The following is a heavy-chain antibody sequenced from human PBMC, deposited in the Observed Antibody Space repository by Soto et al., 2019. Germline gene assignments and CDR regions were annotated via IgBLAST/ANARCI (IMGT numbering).Heavy chain of an antibody. D-gene: IGHD1-26*01. CDR3: AHRHELGSFDI. CDR2: IYWNDDK. V-gene: IGHV2-5*01. J-gene: IGHJ3*02. Sequence: SFPTLVNPTQTLTLTCTFSGFSLSTRAVGVGWIRQPPGKALEWLALIYWNDDKRYSPSLKNRLTITKDTSKNHVVLTMTNMDPVDTATYYCAHRHELGSFDIWGQGTKVTVSS. CDR1: GFSLSTRAVG.